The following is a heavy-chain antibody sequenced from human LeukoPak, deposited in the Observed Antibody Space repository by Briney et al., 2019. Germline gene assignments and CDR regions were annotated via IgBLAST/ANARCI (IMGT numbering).Heavy chain of an antibody. Sequence: GGSLRLSCAASGFTFSSYWMHWVRQAPGKGLVWVSRINSDGSSTSYADSVKGRFTISRDNAKNTLYLQMNSLRAEDTAVYYCARVNDGGSYSYYFDYWGQGTLVTVSS. V-gene: IGHV3-74*01. CDR1: GFTFSSYW. CDR3: ARVNDGGSYSYYFDY. CDR2: INSDGSST. J-gene: IGHJ4*02. D-gene: IGHD1-26*01.